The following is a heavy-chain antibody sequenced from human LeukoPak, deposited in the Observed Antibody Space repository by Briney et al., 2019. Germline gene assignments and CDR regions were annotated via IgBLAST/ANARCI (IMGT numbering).Heavy chain of an antibody. CDR3: AVRSGYYQMTFDY. Sequence: GGSLRLSCAASGFTFSSYSMNWVRQAPGKGLEWVSSISSSSSSYIYYADSVKGRFTISRDNAKNSLYLQMNSLRAEDTAVYYCAVRSGYYQMTFDYWGQGTLVTVSS. J-gene: IGHJ4*02. CDR2: ISSSSSSYI. CDR1: GFTFSSYS. D-gene: IGHD3-22*01. V-gene: IGHV3-21*04.